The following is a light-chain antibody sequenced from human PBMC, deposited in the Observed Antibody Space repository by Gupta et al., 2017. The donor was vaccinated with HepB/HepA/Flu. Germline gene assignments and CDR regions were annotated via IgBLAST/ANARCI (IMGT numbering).Light chain of an antibody. Sequence: SYELTQPPSMSVSPGQTASITCSGDTLDDKYPSWYQQKPGQSPVLVIFQDEKRPSGIPERFSGSISGNTATLTISGTQAMDEADYYCQTWDSSTEGVVFGGGTTLTVL. CDR2: QDE. J-gene: IGLJ2*01. CDR3: QTWDSSTEGVV. V-gene: IGLV3-1*01. CDR1: TLDDKY.